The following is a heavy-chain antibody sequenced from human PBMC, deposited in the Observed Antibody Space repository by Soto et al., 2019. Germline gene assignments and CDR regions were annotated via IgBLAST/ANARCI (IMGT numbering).Heavy chain of an antibody. D-gene: IGHD5-18*01. V-gene: IGHV4-31*03. Sequence: QVQLQESGPGLVKPSQTLSLTCTVSGGSISSGGYYWSWIRQHPGKGLEWIGYIYYSGSTYYNPSLNSRVTISVDTSKNQFSLKLSSVTAADTAVYYCATSGYSYGPNPLLYWGQGTLVTVSS. CDR2: IYYSGST. CDR3: ATSGYSYGPNPLLY. J-gene: IGHJ4*02. CDR1: GGSISSGGYY.